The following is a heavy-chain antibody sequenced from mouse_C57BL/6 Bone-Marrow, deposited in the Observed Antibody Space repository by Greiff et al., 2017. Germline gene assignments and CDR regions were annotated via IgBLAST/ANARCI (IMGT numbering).Heavy chain of an antibody. CDR3: ARDYGGFAY. D-gene: IGHD1-1*01. CDR2: INPYNGGT. CDR1: GYTFTDYY. V-gene: IGHV1-19*01. Sequence: EVQLKQSGPVLVKPGASVKMSCKASGYTFTDYYMNWVKQSHGKSLEWIGVINPYNGGTSYNQKFKGKATLTVDKSSSTAYMELNSLTSEDSAVYYCARDYGGFAYWGQGTLVTVSA. J-gene: IGHJ3*01.